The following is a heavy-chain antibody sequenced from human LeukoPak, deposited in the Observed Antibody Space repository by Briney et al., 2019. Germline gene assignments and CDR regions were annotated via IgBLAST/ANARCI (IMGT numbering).Heavy chain of an antibody. CDR2: ISSSSSTI. CDR1: GFTFSSYS. Sequence: GGSLRLSCAASGFTFSSYSMNWVRQAPGKGLEWVSYISSSSSTIYYADSVKGRFTISRDNAKNSLYLQMNRLRAEDTAVYYCAREADAFDIWGQGTMVTVSS. J-gene: IGHJ3*02. V-gene: IGHV3-48*01. CDR3: AREADAFDI.